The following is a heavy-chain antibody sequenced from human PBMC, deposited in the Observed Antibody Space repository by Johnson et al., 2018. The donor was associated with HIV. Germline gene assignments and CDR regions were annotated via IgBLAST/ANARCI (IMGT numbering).Heavy chain of an antibody. J-gene: IGHJ3*01. CDR3: AKGRRGASGSYNV. CDR2: ITWNSGRI. Sequence: VQLVESGGGLVQPGGSLRLSCAASGFTFEDYALHWVRQAPGKGLEWVSGITWNSGRIAYADSVKGRFTISRDNAKNSLYLQMNSLRADDTALYYCAKGRRGASGSYNVWGQGTMVTVSS. D-gene: IGHD1-26*01. V-gene: IGHV3-9*01. CDR1: GFTFEDYA.